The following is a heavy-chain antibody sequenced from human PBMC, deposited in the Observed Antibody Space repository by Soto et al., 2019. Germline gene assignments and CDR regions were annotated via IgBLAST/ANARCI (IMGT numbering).Heavy chain of an antibody. J-gene: IGHJ4*02. CDR3: ARDHYYGSGSYLDY. CDR2: IWYDGSNK. V-gene: IGHV3-33*01. Sequence: ESGGGVVQPGRSLRLSCAASGFTFSSYGMHWVRQAPGKGLEWVAVIWYDGSNKYYADSVKGRFTISRDNSKNTVYLQMNSLRDEDTAVYYCARDHYYGSGSYLDYWGQGTLVTVSS. CDR1: GFTFSSYG. D-gene: IGHD3-10*01.